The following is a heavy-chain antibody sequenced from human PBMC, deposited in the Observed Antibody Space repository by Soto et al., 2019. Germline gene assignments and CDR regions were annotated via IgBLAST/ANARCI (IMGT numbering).Heavy chain of an antibody. V-gene: IGHV4-39*01. CDR1: GGSISSSSYY. D-gene: IGHD4-17*01. J-gene: IGHJ6*02. CDR2: IYYSGST. CDR3: ARHNYGLSGGLQRGGMDV. Sequence: SETLSLTCTVSGGSISSSSYYWGWIRQPPGKGLEWSGSIYYSGSTYYNPSLKSRVTISVDTSKNQFSLKLSSVTAADTAVYYCARHNYGLSGGLQRGGMDVWGQGTTVTVS.